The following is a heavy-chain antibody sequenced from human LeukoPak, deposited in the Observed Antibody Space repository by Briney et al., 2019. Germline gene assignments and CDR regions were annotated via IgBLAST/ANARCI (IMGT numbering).Heavy chain of an antibody. CDR3: ARPPVSYCSSTSCYFGSDY. D-gene: IGHD2-2*01. CDR1: GFTFSSYA. V-gene: IGHV3-7*01. CDR2: IKQDGSEK. J-gene: IGHJ4*02. Sequence: PGGSLRLSCAASGFTFSSYAMSWVRQAPGKGLEWMANIKQDGSEKYYVDSVKGRFTISRDNAKNSLYLQMNSLRAEDTAVYYCARPPVSYCSSTSCYFGSDYWGQGTLVTVSS.